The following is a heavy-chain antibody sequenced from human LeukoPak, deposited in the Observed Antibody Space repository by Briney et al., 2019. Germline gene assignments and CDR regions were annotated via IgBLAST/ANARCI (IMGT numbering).Heavy chain of an antibody. D-gene: IGHD3-10*01. V-gene: IGHV3-23*01. CDR1: GFTFSNSA. CDR3: AKDREVRGVIYFDY. CDR2: LSGSGITT. J-gene: IGHJ4*02. Sequence: GGSLRLSCAASGFTFSNSAMSWVRQAPGKGLEWVSTLSGSGITTYYADSVKGRFTISRDNSKNTLYLQMNSLRAEDTAVYYCAKDREVRGVIYFDYWGQGTLVTVSS.